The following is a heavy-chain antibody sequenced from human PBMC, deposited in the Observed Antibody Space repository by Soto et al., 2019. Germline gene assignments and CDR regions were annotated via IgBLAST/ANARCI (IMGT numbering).Heavy chain of an antibody. CDR1: GFTFTTYG. D-gene: IGHD5-12*01. J-gene: IGHJ4*02. CDR2: ITTSSDAT. CDR3: ARDGYKNCDH. V-gene: IGHV3-48*02. Sequence: QPVGSLRLSCAASGFTFTTYGMNWVRQAPGKGLEWISFITTSSDATYYADSVKGRFTISRDNARNSVSLQMNSLRDEDTAVYYCARDGYKNCDHWGQGTLVTVSS.